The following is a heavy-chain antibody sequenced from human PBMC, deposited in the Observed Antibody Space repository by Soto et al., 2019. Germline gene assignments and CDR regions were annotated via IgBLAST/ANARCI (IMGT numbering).Heavy chain of an antibody. CDR1: GESLRGYY. J-gene: IGHJ5*01. CDR2: INHRGTT. CDR3: ARGYPRSILSTSLTTSYGFDS. V-gene: IGHV4-34*04. Sequence: QVQLQQWGTGLLKPTETLSLHCAVYGESLRGYYWSWIRQTPAMGLEWIGEINHRGTTNHDSSLKSRATSSIDTSKNQASLRLNYVTAADTAVYYCARGYPRSILSTSLTTSYGFDSWGQGTLVTVSS. D-gene: IGHD2-21*01.